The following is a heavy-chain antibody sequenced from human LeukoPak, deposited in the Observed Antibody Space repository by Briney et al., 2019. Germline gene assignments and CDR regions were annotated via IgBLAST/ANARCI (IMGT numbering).Heavy chain of an antibody. CDR3: AREEGYSYGGGFDY. CDR1: GGTFSSYA. J-gene: IGHJ4*02. Sequence: ASVRVSCKASGGTFSSYAISWVRQAPGQGLEWMGGIIPIFGTANYARKFQGRVTITADKSTSTAYMELSSLRSEDTAVYYCAREEGYSYGGGFDYWGQGTLVTVSS. D-gene: IGHD5-18*01. V-gene: IGHV1-69*06. CDR2: IIPIFGTA.